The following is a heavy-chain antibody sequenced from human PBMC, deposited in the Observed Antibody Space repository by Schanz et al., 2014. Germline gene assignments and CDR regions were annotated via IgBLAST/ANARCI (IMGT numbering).Heavy chain of an antibody. Sequence: EVQLVESGGGLVQPGGSLRFSCAASGFTFSSYAMSWVRQAPGKGLEWVSAISGSGGSTYYADSVKGRFTISRDSSRNTLYLQMNSLRAEDTAVYYCASLYDREYFDYWGQGTLVTVSS. CDR2: ISGSGGST. D-gene: IGHD2-8*01. J-gene: IGHJ4*02. CDR3: ASLYDREYFDY. V-gene: IGHV3-23*04. CDR1: GFTFSSYA.